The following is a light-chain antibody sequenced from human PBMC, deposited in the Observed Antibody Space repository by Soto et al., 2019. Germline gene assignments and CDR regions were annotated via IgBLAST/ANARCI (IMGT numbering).Light chain of an antibody. CDR3: QQRSNWPLLYT. CDR1: QSVSSY. Sequence: EIVLTQSPATLSLSPGERATLSCRASQSVSSYLAWYQQKPGQDPRLLIYDASYRATGIPARFSGSGSGTDFTLTISSLEPEDFAVYYCQQRSNWPLLYTFGQGTKLEIK. J-gene: IGKJ2*01. V-gene: IGKV3-11*01. CDR2: DAS.